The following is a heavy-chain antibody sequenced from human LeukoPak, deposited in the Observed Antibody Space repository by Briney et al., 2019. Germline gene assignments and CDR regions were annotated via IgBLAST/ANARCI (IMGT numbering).Heavy chain of an antibody. V-gene: IGHV3-30*14. CDR1: GFTFSSYA. D-gene: IGHD6-13*01. CDR3: ASGGNSSSWYVELDY. CDR2: ISYDGSNK. Sequence: GGSLRLSCAASGFTFSSYAMHWVRQAPGKGLEWVAVISYDGSNKYYADSVKGRFTISRDNSKNTLYLQMNSLRAEDTAVYYCASGGNSSSWYVELDYWGQGTLVTVSS. J-gene: IGHJ4*02.